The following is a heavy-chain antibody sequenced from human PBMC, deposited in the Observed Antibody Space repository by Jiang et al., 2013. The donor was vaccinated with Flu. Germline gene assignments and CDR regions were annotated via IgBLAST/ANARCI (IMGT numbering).Heavy chain of an antibody. D-gene: IGHD3-10*01. CDR2: IIPILGIA. J-gene: IGHJ4*02. CDR3: ARGEERYYGSGSYYSDY. CDR1: GGTFSSYT. V-gene: IGHV1-69*02. Sequence: GAEVKKPGSSVKVSCKASGGTFSSYTISWVRQAPGQGLEWMGRIIPILGIANYAQKFQGRVTITADKSTSTAYMELSSLRSEDTAVYYCARGEERYYGSGSYYSDYWGQGTLVTVSS.